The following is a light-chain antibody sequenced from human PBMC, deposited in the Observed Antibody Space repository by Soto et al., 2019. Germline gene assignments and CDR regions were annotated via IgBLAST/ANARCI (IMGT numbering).Light chain of an antibody. CDR3: QHYKNYPWT. CDR1: QDVGRY. J-gene: IGKJ1*01. Sequence: AIRMTQSPSSLSASAGDRVAIACRASQDVGRYLALYQQKPGQAPKLLIYGASTLQSGVPSRFSGGGSGTDFTLTISCLQSEDFATYYCQHYKNYPWTFGQGTKVEIK. CDR2: GAS. V-gene: IGKV1-8*01.